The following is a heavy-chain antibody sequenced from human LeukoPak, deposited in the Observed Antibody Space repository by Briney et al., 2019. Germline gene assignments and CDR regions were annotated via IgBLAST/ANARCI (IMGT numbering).Heavy chain of an antibody. CDR2: ISGGGGST. V-gene: IGHV3-23*01. Sequence: GGSLRLSCAASGFTFSSYEMNWVRQAPGQGLEWVSSISGGGGSTYYADSVKGRFTISRDNSKNTLYLQMNSLRAEDTALYYCARGTTNQGFFWGQGTLITVSS. D-gene: IGHD1-7*01. CDR1: GFTFSSYE. J-gene: IGHJ4*02. CDR3: ARGTTNQGFF.